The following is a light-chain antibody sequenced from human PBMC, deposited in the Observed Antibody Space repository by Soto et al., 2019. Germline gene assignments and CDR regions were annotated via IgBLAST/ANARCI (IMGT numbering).Light chain of an antibody. Sequence: QSVLTQPPSTPGTPGQRVTISCSGDISNIAKNYVYWYQQVPGMAPKLLIYRANHRPSGVSDRLSVTKYSTPATMAINGLRSEGEADYYGAAWEDRLSGYDFGCGTKVTIL. V-gene: IGLV1-47*01. J-gene: IGLJ1*01. CDR1: ISNIAKNY. CDR3: AAWEDRLSGYD. CDR2: RAN.